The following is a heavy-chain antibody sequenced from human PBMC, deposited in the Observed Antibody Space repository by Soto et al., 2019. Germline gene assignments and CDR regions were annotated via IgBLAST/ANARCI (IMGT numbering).Heavy chain of an antibody. Sequence: QLHLQESGPGLVKPSETLSLSCIVSGGSISRSPYSWAWLRQPPGQGLEWIGTIFYSGNIYYSASLQRRVSISVDTSKEQFSLKVRSVTAADTAVYYCARHAAARRADVVAFQVWGQGTPVTVSS. CDR3: ARHAAARRADVVAFQV. CDR1: GGSISRSPYS. CDR2: IFYSGNI. V-gene: IGHV4-39*01. J-gene: IGHJ3*01. D-gene: IGHD5-18*01.